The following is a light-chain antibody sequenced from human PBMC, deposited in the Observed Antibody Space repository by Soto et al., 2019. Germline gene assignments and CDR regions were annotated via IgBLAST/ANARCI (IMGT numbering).Light chain of an antibody. J-gene: IGKJ2*01. CDR1: QSVSSNY. CDR2: GAS. V-gene: IGKV3-20*01. Sequence: EIVLTQSPGTLSLSPGERATLSCRASQSVSSNYIAWYQQNPGQAPRLLIYGASTRATGIPDRFSGSGSGTAFTLTIIRREPEDFSVYFCQQYGRSPPFAFGQGTKVEIK. CDR3: QQYGRSPPFA.